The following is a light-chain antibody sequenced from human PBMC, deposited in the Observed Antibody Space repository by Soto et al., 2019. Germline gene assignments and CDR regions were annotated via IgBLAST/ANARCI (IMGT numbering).Light chain of an antibody. CDR2: GTS. Sequence: EIVMTQSPATLSVSPGERVTLSCRASQSVSSNLGWYQHKPDQAPRLLIYGTSTRATGIPARFSGSGSGTEFTLTISSLQSEDFAVYYCQQYNNWPLTFGQGTRLEI. V-gene: IGKV3-15*01. CDR1: QSVSSN. J-gene: IGKJ5*01. CDR3: QQYNNWPLT.